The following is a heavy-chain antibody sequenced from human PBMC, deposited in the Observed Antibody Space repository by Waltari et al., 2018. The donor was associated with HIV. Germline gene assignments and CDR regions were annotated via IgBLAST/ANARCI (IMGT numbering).Heavy chain of an antibody. CDR2: INWNGGST. J-gene: IGHJ4*02. D-gene: IGHD3-10*01. Sequence: EVQLVESGGGVVRPGVSLRLSCAASGFNFDDYGMSWVRQAPGKGVEWVSCINWNGGSTCYAYSVKGRFTISRDNAKNSLYLQMNSLRAEDTALYYCARDYGSGSYYNYWGQGTLVTVSS. CDR1: GFNFDDYG. CDR3: ARDYGSGSYYNY. V-gene: IGHV3-20*04.